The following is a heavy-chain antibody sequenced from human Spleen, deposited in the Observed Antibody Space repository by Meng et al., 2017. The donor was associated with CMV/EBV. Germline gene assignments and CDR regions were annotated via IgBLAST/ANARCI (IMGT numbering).Heavy chain of an antibody. CDR2: IGRSGGSI. CDR3: ARDGYSSWDDYYGLDV. Sequence: GGSLRLSCAASGFIFSGYSMNWVRQAPGKGLEWVSYIGRSGGSILYGDSVRGRFTISRDNAKNSVYLQMNSLRVEDTAVYYCARDGYSSWDDYYGLDVWGQGTTVTVSS. D-gene: IGHD5-18*01. CDR1: GFIFSGYS. V-gene: IGHV3-48*04. J-gene: IGHJ6*02.